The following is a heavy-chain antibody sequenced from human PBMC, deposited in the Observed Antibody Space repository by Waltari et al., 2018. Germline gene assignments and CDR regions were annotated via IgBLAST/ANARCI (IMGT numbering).Heavy chain of an antibody. CDR2: MYHSGST. Sequence: QVQLQESGPGLVKPSETLSLTCSVSGGSIPRDYCNWIRQPPGKGLEWIGYMYHSGSTTYNPSLKSRVTISVDTSKNQFSLKLSSVTAADTAVYYCARQYCSSKSCYWDYWGQGILVTVSS. D-gene: IGHD2-2*01. CDR3: ARQYCSSKSCYWDY. V-gene: IGHV4-59*08. J-gene: IGHJ4*02. CDR1: GGSIPRDY.